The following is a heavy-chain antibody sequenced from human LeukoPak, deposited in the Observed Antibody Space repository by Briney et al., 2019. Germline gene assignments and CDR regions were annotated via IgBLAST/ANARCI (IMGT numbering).Heavy chain of an antibody. D-gene: IGHD6-19*01. CDR3: ARDPQFSC. CDR2: ISSNGGST. J-gene: IGHJ4*02. Sequence: TGGSLRLSCEASGLAFTSYWMTWVRQAPGKGLEYVSAISSNGGSTYYADSVKGRFTISRDTSKNTLYLQMNNLRADDTAVYYCARDPQFSCWGQGALVTVSS. V-gene: IGHV3-64*04. CDR1: GLAFTSYW.